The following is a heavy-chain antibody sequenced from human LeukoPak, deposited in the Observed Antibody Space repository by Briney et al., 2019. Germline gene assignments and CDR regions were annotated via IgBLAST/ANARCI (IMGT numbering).Heavy chain of an antibody. D-gene: IGHD5-12*01. CDR3: ARQHRVTTSSYYGMDV. V-gene: IGHV4-59*08. CDR1: GGPISSYY. CDR2: IYDSGSA. J-gene: IGHJ6*02. Sequence: PSETLSLTCTVSGGPISSYYWSWIRQPPGKGLEWIGYIYDSGSANYNPSLKSRVTISVDTSKNQFSLKVKSVTAADTAVYYCARQHRVTTSSYYGMDVWGQGTTVTVSS.